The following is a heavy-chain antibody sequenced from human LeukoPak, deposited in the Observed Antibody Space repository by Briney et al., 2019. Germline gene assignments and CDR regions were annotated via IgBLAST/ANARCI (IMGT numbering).Heavy chain of an antibody. CDR3: ARYCSGGSCPANDAFDI. CDR1: GFTFSSYA. CDR2: ISGSGGST. D-gene: IGHD2-15*01. Sequence: GGSLRLSCAASGFTFSSYAMSWVRQAPGKGLEWVSGISGSGGSTYYADSVKGRFTISRDNSKNTLYLQMNSLRAEDTAVYYCARYCSGGSCPANDAFDIWGQGTMVTVSS. J-gene: IGHJ3*02. V-gene: IGHV3-23*01.